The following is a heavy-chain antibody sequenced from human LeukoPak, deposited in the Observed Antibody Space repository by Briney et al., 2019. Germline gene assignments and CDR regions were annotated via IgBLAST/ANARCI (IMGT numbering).Heavy chain of an antibody. J-gene: IGHJ4*02. D-gene: IGHD3-22*01. Sequence: PSETLSLTCTVSGGSISSSSHYWGWIRQPPGKGLEWIGSIYYSGSTYYNPSLKSRVTISVDTSKNQFSLKLSSVTAADTAVYYCARQKITTSEYWGQGNLVTVSS. CDR1: GGSISSSSHY. CDR2: IYYSGST. CDR3: ARQKITTSEY. V-gene: IGHV4-39*01.